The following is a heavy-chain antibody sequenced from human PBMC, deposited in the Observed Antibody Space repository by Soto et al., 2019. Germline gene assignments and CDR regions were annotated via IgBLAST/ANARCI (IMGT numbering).Heavy chain of an antibody. Sequence: GGSLRLSCEASGFIFSSYVMSWVRQAPGKGLEWVSGITGSGGSTYYADSVMGRFTISRDNSKNTLYLQMNSLRAEDTAVYYCATEDRKLSSGYPDGFDIWGQGTMVTVSS. V-gene: IGHV3-23*01. CDR1: GFIFSSYV. J-gene: IGHJ3*02. D-gene: IGHD3-22*01. CDR2: ITGSGGST. CDR3: ATEDRKLSSGYPDGFDI.